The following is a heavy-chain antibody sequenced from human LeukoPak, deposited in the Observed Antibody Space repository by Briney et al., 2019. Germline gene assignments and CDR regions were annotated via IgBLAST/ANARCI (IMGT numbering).Heavy chain of an antibody. Sequence: PGGSLRLSCAASGFTFSSNWMSWVRQAPGKGLEWLAKIKQDGSETCHMDSVKGRFTISRDNAKNSLYLQMNSLRAEGTAVYYCAKYTGYYFDYWGQGILVTVPS. V-gene: IGHV3-7*01. CDR3: AKYTGYYFDY. D-gene: IGHD2-2*02. CDR2: IKQDGSET. J-gene: IGHJ4*02. CDR1: GFTFSSNW.